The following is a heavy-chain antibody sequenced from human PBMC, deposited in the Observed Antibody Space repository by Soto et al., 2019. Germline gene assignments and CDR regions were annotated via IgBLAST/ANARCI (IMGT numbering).Heavy chain of an antibody. CDR3: ARKPTGHPFDY. Sequence: QVQLVQSGAEVKKPGASVKVSCKASGFTFTKYGFSWVRQAPGQGLEGMGWISASNFDTHYGQELQGRVTMTTDTSTSTAYMEVRSLTSDDTAVDDCARKPTGHPFDYLGEGTLVTVSS. CDR2: ISASNFDT. J-gene: IGHJ4*02. CDR1: GFTFTKYG. D-gene: IGHD1-1*01. V-gene: IGHV1-18*01.